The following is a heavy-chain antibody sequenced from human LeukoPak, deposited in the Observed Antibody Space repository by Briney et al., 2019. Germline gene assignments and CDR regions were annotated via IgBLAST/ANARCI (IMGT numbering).Heavy chain of an antibody. CDR3: ARSSGWYEY. D-gene: IGHD6-19*01. CDR2: INSDGSST. J-gene: IGHJ4*02. CDR1: GFTFRSYW. Sequence: GGSLRLSCAASGFTFRSYWMHWVRQTPGKRLVWVSRINSDGSSTSYADSVKGRFTISRDNAKNTLYLQMNSLRAEDTAVYHCARSSGWYEYWGQGTLVSVSS. V-gene: IGHV3-74*01.